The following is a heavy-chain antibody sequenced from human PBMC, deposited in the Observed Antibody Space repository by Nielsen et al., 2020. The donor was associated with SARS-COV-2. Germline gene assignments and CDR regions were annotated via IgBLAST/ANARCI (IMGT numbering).Heavy chain of an antibody. D-gene: IGHD2-15*01. Sequence: GESLKISCAAPGFTVNRNYMSWVRQAPGRGLEWLSLMYAGASTFYADSVKGRFTISRHNAENTVYLQMNSLRTDDTAVYFCARGVELPHQPPAMDVWGQGTTVTVSS. CDR3: ARGVELPHQPPAMDV. CDR2: MYAGAST. CDR1: GFTVNRNY. J-gene: IGHJ6*02. V-gene: IGHV3-53*04.